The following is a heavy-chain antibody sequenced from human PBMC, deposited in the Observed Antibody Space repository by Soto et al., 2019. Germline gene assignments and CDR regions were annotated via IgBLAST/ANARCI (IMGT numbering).Heavy chain of an antibody. CDR3: ARGTKYYYQGMDV. CDR2: IYDSGST. J-gene: IGHJ6*02. V-gene: IGHV4-59*01. CDR1: GDSINNYY. Sequence: SEPLSLTCTVYGDSINNYYWTWIRQPPGKGLEWIGYIYDSGSTSYDPSLKSRLTISVDTSKNQFSLKLKSVTAADTAVYYCARGTKYYYQGMDVWGQGTTVTVSS.